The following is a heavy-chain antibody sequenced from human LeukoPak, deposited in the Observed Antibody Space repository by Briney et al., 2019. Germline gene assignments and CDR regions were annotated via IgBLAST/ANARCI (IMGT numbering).Heavy chain of an antibody. CDR3: AKLWSGGFDKTYYFDS. Sequence: PGRSLRLSCAASGFTFSSYGMHWVRQAPGKGLEWVAVIYYDGSNKYYADSVKGRFTISRDNSKNTLYLQMNSLRAEDTAVYYCAKLWSGGFDKTYYFDSWGQGTLVTVSS. CDR2: IYYDGSNK. D-gene: IGHD3-3*01. J-gene: IGHJ4*02. V-gene: IGHV3-33*06. CDR1: GFTFSSYG.